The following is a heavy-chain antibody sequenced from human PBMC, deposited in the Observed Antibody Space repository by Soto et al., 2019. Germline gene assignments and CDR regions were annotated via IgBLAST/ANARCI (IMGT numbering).Heavy chain of an antibody. CDR1: GYTFTSYG. D-gene: IGHD2-2*01. CDR3: ARDHKDIVVVPAAIPFDY. V-gene: IGHV1-18*01. CDR2: ISAYNGNT. Sequence: QVQLVQSGAEVKKPGASVKVSCKASGYTFTSYGISWVRQAPGQGLEWMGWISAYNGNTNYAQKLQGRVTMTTDTSPSTAYMELRSLRSDDTAVYYCARDHKDIVVVPAAIPFDYWGQGTLVTVSS. J-gene: IGHJ4*02.